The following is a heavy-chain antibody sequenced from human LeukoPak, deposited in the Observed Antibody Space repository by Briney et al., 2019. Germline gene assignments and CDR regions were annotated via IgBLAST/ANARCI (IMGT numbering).Heavy chain of an antibody. CDR3: TSRGWIVGLVDY. CDR1: GASINSYR. Sequence: QASETLSLTCNVSGASINSYRWNWIRQPPGKGLEWIGYISYDGETNYNPSLKSRLTLSVDTSKNQFSLKLSSVTAADTAVYYCTSRGWIVGLVDYWGQGTLVTVSS. V-gene: IGHV4-59*08. CDR2: ISYDGET. D-gene: IGHD3-22*01. J-gene: IGHJ4*02.